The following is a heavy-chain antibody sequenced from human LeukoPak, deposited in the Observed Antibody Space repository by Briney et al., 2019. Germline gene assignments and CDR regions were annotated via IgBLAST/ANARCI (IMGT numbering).Heavy chain of an antibody. CDR1: GFTFSSYG. V-gene: IGHV3-30*03. J-gene: IGHJ4*02. Sequence: GGSLRLSCAASGFTFSSYGMHWVRQAPGKGLEWVAVISYDGSNKYYADSVKGRFTISRDNSKNTLYLQMNSLRAEDTAVYYCARASVRGSGGNWGQGTLVTVSS. CDR2: ISYDGSNK. D-gene: IGHD3-10*01. CDR3: ARASVRGSGGN.